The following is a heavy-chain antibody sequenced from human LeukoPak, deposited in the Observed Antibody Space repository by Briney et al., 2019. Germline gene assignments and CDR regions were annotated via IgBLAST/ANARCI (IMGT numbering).Heavy chain of an antibody. Sequence: SETLSLTCAVSGGSISSSYYWSWIRQPPGKGLEWIGYIYYSGSTNYNPSLKSRVTISVDTSKNQFSLKLSSVTAADTAVYYCARDRGGSYHFDYWGQGTLVTVSS. CDR1: GGSISSSYY. D-gene: IGHD1-26*01. V-gene: IGHV4-61*01. CDR3: ARDRGGSYHFDY. J-gene: IGHJ4*02. CDR2: IYYSGST.